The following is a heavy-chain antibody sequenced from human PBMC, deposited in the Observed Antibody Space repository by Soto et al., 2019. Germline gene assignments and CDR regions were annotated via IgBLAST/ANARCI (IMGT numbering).Heavy chain of an antibody. V-gene: IGHV4-59*13. Sequence: SETLSLTCTVSGGSISSYYWSWIRQPPGKGLEWIGYIYYSGSTNYNPSLKSRVTISVDTSKNQFSLKLSSVTAADTAVYYCARERLILGTVVYCDYWGQGTLGTVSS. CDR2: IYYSGST. CDR1: GGSISSYY. CDR3: ARERLILGTVVYCDY. J-gene: IGHJ4*02. D-gene: IGHD3-22*01.